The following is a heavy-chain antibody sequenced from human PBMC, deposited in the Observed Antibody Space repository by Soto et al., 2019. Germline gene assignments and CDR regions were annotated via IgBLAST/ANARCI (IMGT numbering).Heavy chain of an antibody. J-gene: IGHJ4*02. V-gene: IGHV4-59*08. CDR2: IYYSGST. CDR1: GGSISSYY. Sequence: PSETLSLTCTVSGGSISSYYWGWIRQPPGKGLDWIGYIYYSGSTNYNPSLKSRVTISVDTSKNQFSLKLSSVTAADTAVYYCARRNSGYHYYFDYWGQGTLVTVSS. CDR3: ARRNSGYHYYFDY. D-gene: IGHD5-12*01.